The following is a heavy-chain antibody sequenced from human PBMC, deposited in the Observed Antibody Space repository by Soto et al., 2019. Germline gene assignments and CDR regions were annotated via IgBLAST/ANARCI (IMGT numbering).Heavy chain of an antibody. Sequence: QVQLQESGPGLVKPSETLSLTCTVSGGSISSYYWSWIRQPPGRGLEWIGYIYYSGSTNYNPSLKSRVTISVDTSRNQFSQKLSSVTAADTAVYYCARDNGREQYYDSSGYWYYFDYWGQGTLVTVSS. V-gene: IGHV4-59*01. CDR2: IYYSGST. D-gene: IGHD3-22*01. CDR1: GGSISSYY. J-gene: IGHJ4*02. CDR3: ARDNGREQYYDSSGYWYYFDY.